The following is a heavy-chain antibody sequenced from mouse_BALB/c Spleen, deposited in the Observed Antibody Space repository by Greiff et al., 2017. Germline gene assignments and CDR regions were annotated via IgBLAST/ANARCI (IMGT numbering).Heavy chain of an antibody. V-gene: IGHV5-17*02. CDR2: ISSGSSTI. Sequence: DVMLVESGGGLVQPGGSRKLSCAASGFTFSSFGMHWVRQAPEKGLEWVAYISSGSSTIYYADTVKGRFTISRDNPKNTLFLQMTSLRSEDTAMYYCANLAMDYWGQGTSVTVSS. J-gene: IGHJ4*01. CDR1: GFTFSSFG. CDR3: ANLAMDY. D-gene: IGHD5-1*01.